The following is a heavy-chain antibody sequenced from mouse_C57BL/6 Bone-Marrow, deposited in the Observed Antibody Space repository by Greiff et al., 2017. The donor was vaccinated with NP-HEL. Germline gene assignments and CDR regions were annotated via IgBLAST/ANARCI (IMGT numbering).Heavy chain of an antibody. D-gene: IGHD3-1*01. CDR1: GYAFTHYL. CDR2: INPGSGGT. Sequence: VQLQQSGAELVRPGTSVKVSCKASGYAFTHYLIEWVKQRPGQGLEWIGVINPGSGGTNYNEKFKGKATLTADKSSSTAYMQLSSLTSEDSADYFCARKGIGDWYFDVWGTGTTVTVSS. J-gene: IGHJ1*03. CDR3: ARKGIGDWYFDV. V-gene: IGHV1-54*01.